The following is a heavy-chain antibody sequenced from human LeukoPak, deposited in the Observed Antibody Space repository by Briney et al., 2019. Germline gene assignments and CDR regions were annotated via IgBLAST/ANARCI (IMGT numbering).Heavy chain of an antibody. D-gene: IGHD1-1*01. J-gene: IGHJ6*03. CDR1: GYTFTSYD. CDR2: MNPNSGNT. V-gene: IGHV1-8*01. Sequence: GASVKVSCKASGYTFTSYDINRVRQATGQGLEWMGWMNPNSGNTGYAQKFQGRVTMTRNTSISTAYMELSSLRSEDTAVYYCARGDGNDYYYYYMDVWGKGTTVTVSS. CDR3: ARGDGNDYYYYYMDV.